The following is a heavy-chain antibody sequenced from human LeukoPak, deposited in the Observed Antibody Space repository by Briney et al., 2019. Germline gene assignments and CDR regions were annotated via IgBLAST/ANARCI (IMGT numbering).Heavy chain of an antibody. CDR2: IWYDGSNK. J-gene: IGHJ4*02. CDR3: ARDDRNDYLDY. V-gene: IGHV3-33*01. CDR1: GFTFSSYG. Sequence: GRSLRLSCAASGFTFSSYGMHWVRQAPGKGLEWVAVIWYDGSNKYYADSVKGRFTISRDNSKNTLYLQMKSLRAEDTAVYYCARDDRNDYLDYWGQGTLVTVSS.